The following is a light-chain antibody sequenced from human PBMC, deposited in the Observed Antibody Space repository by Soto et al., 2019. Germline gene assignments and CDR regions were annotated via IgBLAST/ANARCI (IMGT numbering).Light chain of an antibody. CDR2: GAS. Sequence: EIVMTQSPATLSVSPGETATLSCRASQSVSTNSLAWYQQRPGQAPRPLIYGASSRATGTPDRFSGSGSGTDFTLIISRLEPEDFAVYYCQQYGSSVLTFGGGTKVDTK. J-gene: IGKJ4*01. V-gene: IGKV3-20*01. CDR3: QQYGSSVLT. CDR1: QSVSTNS.